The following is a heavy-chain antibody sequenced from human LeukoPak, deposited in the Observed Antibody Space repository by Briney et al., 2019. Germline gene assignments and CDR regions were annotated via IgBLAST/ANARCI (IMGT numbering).Heavy chain of an antibody. V-gene: IGHV4-59*12. J-gene: IGHJ3*02. CDR2: IYYSGST. CDR1: GGSISSYY. Sequence: PSETLSLTCTVSGGSISSYYWSWIRQPPGKGLEWIGYIYYSGSTNYNPSPKSRVTISVDTSKNQFSLKLSSVTAADTAVYYCARGPITMIVVVRRGIDAFDIWGQGTMVTVSS. CDR3: ARGPITMIVVVRRGIDAFDI. D-gene: IGHD3-22*01.